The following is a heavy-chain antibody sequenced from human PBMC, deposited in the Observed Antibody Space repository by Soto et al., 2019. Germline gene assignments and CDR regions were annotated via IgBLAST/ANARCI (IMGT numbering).Heavy chain of an antibody. V-gene: IGHV4-59*01. CDR3: ARVEYRRSGYYMDV. CDR2: IYYSGST. Sequence: SETLSLTCTVSGGSISSYYWSWIRQPPGKGLEWIGYIYYSGSTNHNPSLKSRVTISVDTSKNQFSLKLSSVTAADTAVYYCARVEYRRSGYYMDVWGKATTVTVSS. J-gene: IGHJ6*03. D-gene: IGHD6-6*01. CDR1: GGSISSYY.